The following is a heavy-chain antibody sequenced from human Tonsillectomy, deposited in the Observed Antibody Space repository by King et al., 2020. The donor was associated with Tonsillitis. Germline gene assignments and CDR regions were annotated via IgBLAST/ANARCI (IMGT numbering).Heavy chain of an antibody. CDR2: IYWNDDK. V-gene: IGHV2-5*01. J-gene: IGHJ4*02. Sequence: TLKESGPTLVKPTQTLTLTCTFSGFSLSTSGVGVGWIRQPPGKALEWLALIYWNDDKRYSPSLKSRLTITKDTSKNQVVLTMTNMDPVDTATYYCANRLAGTMNFDYWGQGTLVTVSS. D-gene: IGHD6-19*01. CDR1: GFSLSTSGVG. CDR3: ANRLAGTMNFDY.